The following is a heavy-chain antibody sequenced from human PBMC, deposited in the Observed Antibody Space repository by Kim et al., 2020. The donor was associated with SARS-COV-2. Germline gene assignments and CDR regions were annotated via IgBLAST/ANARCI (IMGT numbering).Heavy chain of an antibody. CDR1: GYTFTSYA. V-gene: IGHV1-3*01. Sequence: ASVQVSCKASGYTFTSYAMHWVRQAPGQRLEWMGWINAGNGNTKYSQKFQGRVTITRDTSASTAYMELSSLRSEDTAVYYCARDGLYYDFWSGYPKNWFDPWGQGTLVTVSS. CDR2: INAGNGNT. D-gene: IGHD3-3*01. CDR3: ARDGLYYDFWSGYPKNWFDP. J-gene: IGHJ5*02.